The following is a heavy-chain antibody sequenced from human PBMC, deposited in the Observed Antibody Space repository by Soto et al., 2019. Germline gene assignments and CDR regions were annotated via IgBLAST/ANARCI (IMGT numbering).Heavy chain of an antibody. J-gene: IGHJ4*02. V-gene: IGHV3-33*01. CDR2: IWNDGSNE. Sequence: GSVRLPCEASCFSCRSYTMHWILMAQGKGLEWLAIIWNDGSNEYYADSVKGRFTISRDNSKNTLYLQLNNLRAEDTAVYFCARDQTDSGGYSEYWGQGTLVTVSS. D-gene: IGHD3-22*01. CDR3: ARDQTDSGGYSEY. CDR1: CFSCRSYT.